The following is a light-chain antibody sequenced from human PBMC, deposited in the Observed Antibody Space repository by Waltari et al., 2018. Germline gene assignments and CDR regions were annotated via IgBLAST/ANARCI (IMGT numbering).Light chain of an antibody. CDR1: SSDVGSYKL. V-gene: IGLV2-23*01. Sequence: QSALTQPASVSGSPGQSITISCTGTSSDVGSYKLVSWYQQHPGKAPRLLIYADSNRPSGSASSFSGSKSGNTASLTISGLQAEDEAAYYCCSYAGSSTVKFGEGTYLTVL. J-gene: IGLJ2*01. CDR3: CSYAGSSTVK. CDR2: ADS.